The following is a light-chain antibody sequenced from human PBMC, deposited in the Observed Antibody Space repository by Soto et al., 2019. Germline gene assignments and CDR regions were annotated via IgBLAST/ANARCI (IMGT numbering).Light chain of an antibody. CDR1: SSDVGGYNY. CDR2: EVS. V-gene: IGLV2-14*01. Sequence: STLTQPASVSGSPGQSITISCTGTSSDVGGYNYVSWYQQHPGKAPKLMIYEVSNRPSGVSNRFSGSKSGNTASLTISGLQAEDEADYYCSSYTRSSTHVFGTGSKVT. J-gene: IGLJ1*01. CDR3: SSYTRSSTHV.